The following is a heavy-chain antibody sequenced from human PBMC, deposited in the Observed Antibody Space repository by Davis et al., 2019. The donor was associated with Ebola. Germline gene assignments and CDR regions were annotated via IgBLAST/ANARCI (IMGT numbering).Heavy chain of an antibody. CDR2: IDWGDDK. Sequence: SGPTLVKPTQTLTLTCTFSGFSLSPSGMCVSWIRQPPGKALEWLAPIDWGDDKYYSTSLKTRLTISKDTSKNQVVLTMTNMDPVDTATYYCARLVATISGFYYGMDVWGQGTTVTVSS. CDR3: ARLVATISGFYYGMDV. V-gene: IGHV2-70*12. D-gene: IGHD5-12*01. J-gene: IGHJ6*02. CDR1: GFSLSPSGMC.